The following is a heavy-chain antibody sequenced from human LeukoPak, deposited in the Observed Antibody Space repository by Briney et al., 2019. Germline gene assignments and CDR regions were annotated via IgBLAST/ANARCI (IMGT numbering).Heavy chain of an antibody. D-gene: IGHD6-6*01. CDR2: IYYSGST. V-gene: IGHV4-39*01. Sequence: SETLSLTCTVSGGSISSSSYYWGWIRQPPGKGLEWIGSIYYSGSTYYNPSLKSRVTISVDTSKNQFSLKLSSVTAADTAVYYCARQALDPASKAAPDWFDPWGQGTLVTVSS. J-gene: IGHJ5*02. CDR3: ARQALDPASKAAPDWFDP. CDR1: GGSISSSSYY.